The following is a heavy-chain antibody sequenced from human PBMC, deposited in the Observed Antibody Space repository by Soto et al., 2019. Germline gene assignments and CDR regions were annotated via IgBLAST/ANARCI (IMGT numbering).Heavy chain of an antibody. CDR3: ARDWTDYDRSGPGDY. CDR1: GYTFTSYD. V-gene: IGHV1-8*01. Sequence: GAPGKVSCKASGYTFTSYDINCVLQATGQGLEWMGWMNPNSGNTGYAQKFQGRVPITRDTSAITAYMELSSLRSEDTAVYYCARDWTDYDRSGPGDYLGQGTLATVSS. CDR2: MNPNSGNT. J-gene: IGHJ4*02. D-gene: IGHD3-22*01.